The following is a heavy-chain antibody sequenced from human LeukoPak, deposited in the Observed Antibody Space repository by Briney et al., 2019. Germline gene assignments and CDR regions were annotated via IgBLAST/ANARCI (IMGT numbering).Heavy chain of an antibody. D-gene: IGHD6-13*01. CDR3: ARHQGYSSSWYAY. J-gene: IGHJ4*02. CDR1: GGSISSGSYY. V-gene: IGHV4-61*02. Sequence: TVSLTCTVSGGSISSGSYYWSWIRQPAGKGLEWIGRIYISRSTNYNPSLKSRITISVDTSKNQFSLQLSSVTAADTAVYYCARHQGYSSSWYAYWGQGTLVTVSS. CDR2: IYISRST.